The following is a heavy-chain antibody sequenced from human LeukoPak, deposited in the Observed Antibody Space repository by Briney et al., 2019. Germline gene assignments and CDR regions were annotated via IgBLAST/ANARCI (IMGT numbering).Heavy chain of an antibody. Sequence: SGGSLRLSCAASGSTFSDSWMTWVRQAPGRGLEWVAEINQDGNTKSYMDSVEGRFTISRDNARNSMYLQMSSLRAEDTAVYYCARDPAYGALDYWGQGTLVTVSS. CDR2: INQDGNTK. V-gene: IGHV3-7*01. CDR1: GSTFSDSW. D-gene: IGHD4-17*01. CDR3: ARDPAYGALDY. J-gene: IGHJ4*02.